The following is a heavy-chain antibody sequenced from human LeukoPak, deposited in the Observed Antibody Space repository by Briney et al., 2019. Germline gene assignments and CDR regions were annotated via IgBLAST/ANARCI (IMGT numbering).Heavy chain of an antibody. CDR2: IYSGGST. Sequence: PGGSLRLSCAASGFTVSGNYMSWVREAPGKGLEWVSVIYSGGSTYYADSVKGRSPISRDNSKHTLYLQMNTPRAEDTAVYYCASSRITIFGHAFDIWGQGTLVTVSS. D-gene: IGHD3-3*01. J-gene: IGHJ3*02. V-gene: IGHV3-53*01. CDR3: ASSRITIFGHAFDI. CDR1: GFTVSGNY.